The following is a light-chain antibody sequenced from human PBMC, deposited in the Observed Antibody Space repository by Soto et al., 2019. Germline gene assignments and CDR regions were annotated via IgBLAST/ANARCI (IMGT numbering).Light chain of an antibody. V-gene: IGLV1-47*01. CDR2: RNN. CDR3: AAWDDSLSGWV. CDR1: SSNIGSNF. J-gene: IGLJ3*02. Sequence: QSVLTQPPSVSGTPGQRVTISCSGSSSNIGSNFVYWYQQLPGTAPKLLIYRNNQRPSGVPDRFSGSKSVTSASLAISGLRSEDEADYYCAAWDDSLSGWVFGGGTKLTVL.